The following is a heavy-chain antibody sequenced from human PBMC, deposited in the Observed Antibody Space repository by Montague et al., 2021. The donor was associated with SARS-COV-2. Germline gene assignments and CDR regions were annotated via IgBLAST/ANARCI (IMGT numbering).Heavy chain of an antibody. CDR1: GGSISGSYYY. CDR3: ARHGIIRIAMIVVGMGYFDH. J-gene: IGHJ4*02. CDR2: IYHSSNS. D-gene: IGHD3-22*01. Sequence: SETLSLTCAVSGGSISGSYYYWSWKRQPPGKGLVWEGSIYHSSNSYYXPTLKIRVTISVDTSKNQFSLKLSSVTAADTAVYYCARHGIIRIAMIVVGMGYFDHWGQGTLVTVSS. V-gene: IGHV4-39*01.